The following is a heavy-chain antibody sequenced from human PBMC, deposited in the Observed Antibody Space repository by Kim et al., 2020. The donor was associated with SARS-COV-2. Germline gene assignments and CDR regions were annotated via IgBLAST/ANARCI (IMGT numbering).Heavy chain of an antibody. CDR1: GFTFSSYA. V-gene: IGHV3-23*01. J-gene: IGHJ5*02. Sequence: GGSLRLSCAASGFTFSSYAMSWVRQAPGKGLEWVSAISGSGGSTYYADSVKGRFTISRDNSKNTLYLQMNSLRAEDTAVYYCAKGGGIAAAGTVWFDPWGQGTLVTVSS. CDR2: ISGSGGST. CDR3: AKGGGIAAAGTVWFDP. D-gene: IGHD6-13*01.